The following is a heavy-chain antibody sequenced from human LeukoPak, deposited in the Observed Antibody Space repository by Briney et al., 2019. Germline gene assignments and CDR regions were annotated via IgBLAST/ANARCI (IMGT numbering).Heavy chain of an antibody. V-gene: IGHV1-69*08. J-gene: IGHJ6*02. CDR2: IIPFLDTT. Sequence: SVKVSCKASGGTFSSFPISWVRQAPGPGLEWLGRIIPFLDTTNYAHKFQGRVKITADKSTSTAYLELKSLRSEDTAIYYCARASELGEWFGDLLYIWGQGTTITVSS. CDR1: GGTFSSFP. D-gene: IGHD3-10*01. CDR3: ARASELGEWFGDLLYI.